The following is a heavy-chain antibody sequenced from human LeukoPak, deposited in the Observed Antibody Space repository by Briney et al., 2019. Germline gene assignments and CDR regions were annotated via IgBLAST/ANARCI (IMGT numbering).Heavy chain of an antibody. D-gene: IGHD3-10*01. CDR3: ARDSSMLRGPLVIYYFDF. J-gene: IGHJ4*02. CDR2: ISGSGGST. V-gene: IGHV3-23*01. Sequence: GTLRLSCAASGFTFSSYGMSWVRQAPGKGLEWVSAISGSGGSTYYADSVKGRFTISRDTSKNTLYLQMNSLRVEDTAIYYCARDSSMLRGPLVIYYFDFWGQGTLVTVSS. CDR1: GFTFSSYG.